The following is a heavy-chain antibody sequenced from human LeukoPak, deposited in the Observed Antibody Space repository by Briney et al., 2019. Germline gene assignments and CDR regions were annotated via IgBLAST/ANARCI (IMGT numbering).Heavy chain of an antibody. D-gene: IGHD3-16*01. CDR3: ASHSYGYNH. CDR2: IKQDGSEK. Sequence: PGGSLRLSCAASGIIITSYWMSWVRQTPGKGLEWVANIKQDGSEKNYVDSVKGRFTIFRDKARNSLYLQMNSLRAEDTAVYYCASHSYGYNHWGQGTLVIVSS. CDR1: GIIITSYW. J-gene: IGHJ5*02. V-gene: IGHV3-7*01.